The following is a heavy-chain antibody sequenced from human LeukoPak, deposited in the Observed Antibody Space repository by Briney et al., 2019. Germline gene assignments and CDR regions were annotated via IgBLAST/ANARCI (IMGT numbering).Heavy chain of an antibody. D-gene: IGHD5-12*01. CDR3: ARGGSGYDWGAY. CDR2: INGEGSST. J-gene: IGHJ4*02. Sequence: GGSLRLSCAAPGFTLSTYWMHWVRQGPGKGPVWVSRINGEGSSTSYADSVKGRFTISRDNAKNTVYLQMNSLRAEDTAVYYCARGGSGYDWGAYWGQGTLVTVSS. CDR1: GFTLSTYW. V-gene: IGHV3-74*01.